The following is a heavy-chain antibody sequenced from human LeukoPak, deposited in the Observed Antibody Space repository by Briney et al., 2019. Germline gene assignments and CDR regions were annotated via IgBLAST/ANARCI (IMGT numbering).Heavy chain of an antibody. J-gene: IGHJ2*01. CDR1: GGSFSGYY. CDR2: INHSGST. D-gene: IGHD3-10*01. CDR3: SRGKIGLRVRGVKAWAYFDL. Sequence: SETLSLTCAVYGGSFSGYYWSWIRQPPGKGLEWIGEINHSGSTNYNPSLKSRVTISVDTSKNQFSLKLSSVTAADTAVYYCSRGKIGLRVRGVKAWAYFDLWGRGTLVTVSS. V-gene: IGHV4-34*01.